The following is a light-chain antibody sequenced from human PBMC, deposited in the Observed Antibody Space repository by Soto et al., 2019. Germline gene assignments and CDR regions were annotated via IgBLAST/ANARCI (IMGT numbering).Light chain of an antibody. CDR2: EVR. J-gene: IGLJ3*02. CDR1: NRDIAAYNL. CDR3: SSYTTNSTLL. Sequence: QSALTQPASVSGSLGQSITISCTGSNRDIAAYNLVSWYQQYPDTAPKLIIYEVRNRPSGVSYRFTGSRSGNTASLTISALPADYESTFYCSSYTTNSTLLFGGGTKLTVL. V-gene: IGLV2-14*01.